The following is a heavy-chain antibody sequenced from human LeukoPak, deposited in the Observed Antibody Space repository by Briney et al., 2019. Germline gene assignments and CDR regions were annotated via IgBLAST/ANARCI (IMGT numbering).Heavy chain of an antibody. V-gene: IGHV3-23*01. CDR2: ISNSGGST. D-gene: IGHD1-26*01. CDR1: GFTFSSYG. CDR3: AKDRNSGNYYQTGDFHY. Sequence: GGTLRLSCAASGFTFSSYGRSWVRQAPGKGLEWVSGISNSGGSTYYADSMKGRFIISRDNSKKTLYLQMNILRAEDAALYYCAKDRNSGNYYQTGDFHYWGQGTLVTVSS. J-gene: IGHJ4*02.